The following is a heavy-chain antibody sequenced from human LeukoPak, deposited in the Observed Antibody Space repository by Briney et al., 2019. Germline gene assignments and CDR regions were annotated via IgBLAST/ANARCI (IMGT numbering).Heavy chain of an antibody. D-gene: IGHD2-2*01. CDR3: ARVLGCSSTSCDGSDY. CDR1: GGSFSGYY. Sequence: SETLSLTCAVYGGSFSGYYWSWIRQPPGNGLEWIGEINHSGSTNYNPSLKSRVTISVDTSKNQFSLKLSSVTAADTAVYYCARVLGCSSTSCDGSDYWGQGTLVTVSS. J-gene: IGHJ4*02. V-gene: IGHV4-34*01. CDR2: INHSGST.